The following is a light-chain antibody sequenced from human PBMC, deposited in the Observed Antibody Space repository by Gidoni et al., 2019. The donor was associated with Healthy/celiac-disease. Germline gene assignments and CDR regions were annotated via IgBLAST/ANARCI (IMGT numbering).Light chain of an antibody. J-gene: IGKJ1*01. Sequence: EIVLTQSPATLSLSPGERATLSCRASQSVSSYLAWYQQKPGQAPRLLIYDASNRATGIPARFSGSGSGTDFTLTIGSLEPEDFAVYYCQQRGKGWTFGQGTKVEIK. CDR3: QQRGKGWT. V-gene: IGKV3-11*01. CDR1: QSVSSY. CDR2: DAS.